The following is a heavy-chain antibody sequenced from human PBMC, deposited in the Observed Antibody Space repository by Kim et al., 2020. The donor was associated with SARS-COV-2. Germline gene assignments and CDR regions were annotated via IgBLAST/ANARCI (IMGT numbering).Heavy chain of an antibody. D-gene: IGHD2-21*01. V-gene: IGHV3-23*01. CDR3: AKDLPLEMIGPYYFDY. CDR1: GFTFSRYA. CDR2: ISGSGNYI. J-gene: IGHJ4*02. Sequence: GGSLRLSCTASGFTFSRYAMNWVRQAPGKGLEWVSGISGSGNYIYYGDSMEGRFTISRDNSKNTLYLQMDSLRAEDTALYYCAKDLPLEMIGPYYFDYWGQGTLVTVSS.